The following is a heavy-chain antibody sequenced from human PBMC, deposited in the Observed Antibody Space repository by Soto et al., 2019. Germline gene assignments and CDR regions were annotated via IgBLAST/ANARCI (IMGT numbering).Heavy chain of an antibody. Sequence: QVQLQQWGAGLLKPSETLSLTCAVYGGSFSGYYWSWIRQPPGKGLEWIGEINHSGSTNYNPSLKSRVNRSVDTSKKQFSLTPGSCTAAVTAVYYCARGSHYYGSGGWSDPWGQGTLVTVSS. CDR3: ARGSHYYGSGGWSDP. D-gene: IGHD3-10*01. V-gene: IGHV4-34*01. J-gene: IGHJ5*02. CDR2: INHSGST. CDR1: GGSFSGYY.